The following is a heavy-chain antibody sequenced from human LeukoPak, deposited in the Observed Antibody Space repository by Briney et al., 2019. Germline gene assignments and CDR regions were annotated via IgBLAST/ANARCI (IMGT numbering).Heavy chain of an antibody. V-gene: IGHV3-33*01. CDR2: IWYDGSNK. Sequence: GRSLRLSCAASGFTFSSFAMHWVRQAPGKGLEWVALIWYDGSNKDYADSVKGRFTISRDNSKNTLYLQMNSLRAEDTAVYYCARDHLIVGTTPPDYWGQGTLVIVSS. CDR1: GFTFSSFA. D-gene: IGHD1-26*01. CDR3: ARDHLIVGTTPPDY. J-gene: IGHJ4*02.